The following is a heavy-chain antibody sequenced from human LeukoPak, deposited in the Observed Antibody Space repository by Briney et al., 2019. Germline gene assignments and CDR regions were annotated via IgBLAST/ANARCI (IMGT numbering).Heavy chain of an antibody. V-gene: IGHV1-18*01. CDR1: GYTFTSYG. CDR3: ASSVEYSSSSSYYYYGMDV. D-gene: IGHD6-6*01. CDR2: VSAYNGNT. Sequence: GASVKVSCEASGYTFTSYGVSRVRQAPGQGLEWMGWVSAYNGNTNYAQKLQGRVTMTTDTSTSTAYMELRSLRSDDTAVYYCASSVEYSSSSSYYYYGMDVWGQGTTVTVSS. J-gene: IGHJ6*02.